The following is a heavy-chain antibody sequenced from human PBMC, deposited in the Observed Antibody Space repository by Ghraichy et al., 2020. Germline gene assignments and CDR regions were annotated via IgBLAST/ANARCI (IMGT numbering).Heavy chain of an antibody. J-gene: IGHJ4*02. D-gene: IGHD2/OR15-2a*01. Sequence: GGSLRLSCAASDFTVGSNYMSWLRQAPGKGLEWVSVIYAGGTTYYADSVRGRFTIFRDNSKNTLFLQMDSLRADDTAVYYCATQSFGIVSTYDHWGQGTLVTVSS. CDR2: IYAGGTT. CDR1: DFTVGSNY. CDR3: ATQSFGIVSTYDH. V-gene: IGHV3-53*01.